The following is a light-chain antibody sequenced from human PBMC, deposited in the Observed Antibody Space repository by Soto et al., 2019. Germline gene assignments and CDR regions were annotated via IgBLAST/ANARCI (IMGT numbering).Light chain of an antibody. CDR1: QRMSSW. Sequence: DTQITQSPSTLSASVGDSVTITCRASQRMSSWLAWYQQKPGKAPKLLIYKVSNLERGVPSRFSGSGSGTEFTLTISSLQPDDFATYYCQQHDSYPITFGQGT. J-gene: IGKJ5*01. CDR2: KVS. CDR3: QQHDSYPIT. V-gene: IGKV1-5*03.